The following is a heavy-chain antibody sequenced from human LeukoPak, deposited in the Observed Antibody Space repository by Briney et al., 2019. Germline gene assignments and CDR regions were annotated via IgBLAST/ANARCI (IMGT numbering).Heavy chain of an antibody. D-gene: IGHD6-25*01. J-gene: IGHJ4*02. CDR3: AKDESPRIAADNY. Sequence: GGSLRLSCVASGFTFDDYAMHWVRQTPGKGLEWVYADSVKGRFTISRDNSKNTLYLQMNSLRAEDTAVYYCAKDESPRIAADNYWGQGTLVTVSS. V-gene: IGHV3-23*01. CDR1: GFTFDDYA.